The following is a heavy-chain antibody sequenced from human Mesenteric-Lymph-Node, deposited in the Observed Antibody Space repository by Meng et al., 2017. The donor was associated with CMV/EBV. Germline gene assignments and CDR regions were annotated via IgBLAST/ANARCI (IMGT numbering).Heavy chain of an antibody. Sequence: LSFTCPVYGGSISSSTGWSGVRQPPGKGLGWIGEIYHSGRTNYNPSLKSRVTISVDKSKNQFSLKLSSVTAADTAVYYCASYYNWFDPWGQGTLVTVSS. J-gene: IGHJ5*02. V-gene: IGHV4-4*02. CDR2: IYHSGRT. CDR3: ASYYNWFDP. D-gene: IGHD1-26*01. CDR1: GGSISSSTG.